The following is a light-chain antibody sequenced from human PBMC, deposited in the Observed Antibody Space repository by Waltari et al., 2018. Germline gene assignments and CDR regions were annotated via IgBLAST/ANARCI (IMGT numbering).Light chain of an antibody. J-gene: IGKJ2*01. V-gene: IGKV3-20*01. CDR1: ENVKDL. CDR3: QQYRMTPVT. Sequence: EVLLTPSPGPLSLSPGDRAILSCRASENVKDLLAWYQQKPGQAPRLLIYDASTRATGIPDRFSGSGSGIDFTLTISRLEAGDFALYYCQQYRMTPVTFGRGTKVEIK. CDR2: DAS.